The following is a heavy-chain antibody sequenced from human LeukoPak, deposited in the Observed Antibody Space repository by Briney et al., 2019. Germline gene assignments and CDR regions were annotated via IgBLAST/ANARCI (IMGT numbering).Heavy chain of an antibody. V-gene: IGHV1-18*01. D-gene: IGHD6-13*01. J-gene: IGHJ4*02. Sequence: ASVKVSCKASGYTFTSYGISWVRQAPGQGLEWMRWIRAYNGNTNYAQKLQRRVTMTTDTSTSTAYMELRSLRSDDTAVYYCAREVGQLFDYWGQGTLVTVSS. CDR1: GYTFTSYG. CDR3: AREVGQLFDY. CDR2: IRAYNGNT.